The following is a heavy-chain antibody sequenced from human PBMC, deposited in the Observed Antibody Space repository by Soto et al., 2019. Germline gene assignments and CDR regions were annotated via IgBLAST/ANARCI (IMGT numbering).Heavy chain of an antibody. CDR1: GYTFTSYG. D-gene: IGHD3-9*01. V-gene: IGHV1-18*01. J-gene: IGHJ6*02. Sequence: ASVKVSCKASGYTFTSYGISWVRQAPGQGLEWMGWISAYNGNTNYAQKLQGRVTMTTDTSTSTAYMELRSLRSDDTAVYYCARDTAPYYDILTGYNYYGMDVWGQGTTVTVSS. CDR3: ARDTAPYYDILTGYNYYGMDV. CDR2: ISAYNGNT.